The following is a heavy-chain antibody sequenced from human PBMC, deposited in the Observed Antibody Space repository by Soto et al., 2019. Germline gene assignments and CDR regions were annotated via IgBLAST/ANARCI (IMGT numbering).Heavy chain of an antibody. CDR1: GYTFTDYS. J-gene: IGHJ2*01. CDR3: AREISSGYYKYWYLDF. D-gene: IGHD3-22*01. Sequence: QVQLVQSGAEVKKPGASVKVSCKASGYTFTDYSMHWVRQAPGQGLEWMGRINPNSGGTNYAQKFQDCVTMTSDTSISTVYMELSRLTSDDTAVYYCAREISSGYYKYWYLDFWGRGTLVTVSS. CDR2: INPNSGGT. V-gene: IGHV1-2*04.